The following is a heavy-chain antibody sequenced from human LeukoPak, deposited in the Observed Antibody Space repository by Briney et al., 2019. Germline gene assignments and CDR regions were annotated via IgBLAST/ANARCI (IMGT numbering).Heavy chain of an antibody. V-gene: IGHV1-46*01. CDR1: GYTFTSYY. J-gene: IGHJ4*02. CDR3: ARSIAARDADY. D-gene: IGHD6-6*01. CDR2: INPSGGST. Sequence: ASVKVSCKASGYTFTSYYMHWVRQAPGQGLEWMGIINPSGGSTSYAQKFQGRVTMARDTSTSTVYMELSSLRSEDTAVYYCARSIAARDADYWGQGTLVTVSS.